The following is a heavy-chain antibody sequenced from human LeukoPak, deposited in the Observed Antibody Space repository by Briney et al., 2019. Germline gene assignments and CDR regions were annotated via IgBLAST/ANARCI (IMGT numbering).Heavy chain of an antibody. V-gene: IGHV3-11*01. CDR3: ARVRYCGGDCPLDAFDI. CDR2: ISSSGSTI. Sequence: GGSLRFSCAASGFTFSDYYMSWIRQAPGKGLEWVSYISSSGSTIYYADSVKGRFTISRDNAKNSLYLQMNSLRAEDTAVYYCARVRYCGGDCPLDAFDIWGQGTMVTVSS. CDR1: GFTFSDYY. J-gene: IGHJ3*02. D-gene: IGHD2-21*02.